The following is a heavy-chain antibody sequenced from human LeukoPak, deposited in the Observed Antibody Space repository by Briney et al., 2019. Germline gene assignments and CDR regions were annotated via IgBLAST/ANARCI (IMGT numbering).Heavy chain of an antibody. J-gene: IGHJ5*02. CDR1: GYTFTSYG. V-gene: IGHV1-18*01. CDR3: ARDGGEFSNWFDP. D-gene: IGHD2-21*01. Sequence: ASVKVSCKASGYTFTSYGISWVRQAPGQGLEWMGWISAYNGNTNYAQKLQGRDIMTTDTSTSTDYMELRSLRSYDTAVYYCARDGGEFSNWFDPWGQGTLVTVSS. CDR2: ISAYNGNT.